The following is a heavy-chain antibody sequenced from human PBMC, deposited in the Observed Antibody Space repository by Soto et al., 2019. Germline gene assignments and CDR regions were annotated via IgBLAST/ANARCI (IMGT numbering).Heavy chain of an antibody. V-gene: IGHV6-1*01. Sequence: SQTLSLTCAISGDSVSSNSAAWNWIRQSPSRGLEWLGRTYYRSKWYNDYAVSVKSRITINPDTSKNQFSLQLNSVTPEDTAVYYCARLLPTTAFVMQQLDYYGMEVWGQGTTVTVTS. J-gene: IGHJ6*02. CDR2: TYYRSKWYN. CDR3: ARLLPTTAFVMQQLDYYGMEV. D-gene: IGHD6-13*01. CDR1: GDSVSSNSAA.